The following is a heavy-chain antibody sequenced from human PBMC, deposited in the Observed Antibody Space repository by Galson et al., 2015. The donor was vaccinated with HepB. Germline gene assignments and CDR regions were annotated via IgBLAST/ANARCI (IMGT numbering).Heavy chain of an antibody. CDR1: GYTFTNYY. J-gene: IGHJ3*02. V-gene: IGHV1-46*01. Sequence: SVKVSCKASGYTFTNYYIHWVRQAPGHGLEWIGIVNPTGGSTGYAQKFQGRVTMTRDTSTSTVYMELSSLRSEDTALFYCARDLRNGDFWSAFYGDSFDIWGQGTMVTVSS. CDR2: VNPTGGST. D-gene: IGHD3-3*01. CDR3: ARDLRNGDFWSAFYGDSFDI.